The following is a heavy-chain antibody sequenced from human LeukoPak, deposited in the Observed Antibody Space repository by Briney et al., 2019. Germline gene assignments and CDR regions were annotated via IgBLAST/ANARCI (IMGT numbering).Heavy chain of an antibody. CDR3: ARRGRIVMVTAIPKDDAFDI. Sequence: ASVKVSCKASGYTFSRYGISWVRQAPGQGLEWMGWINTYNGNTNYGQKFQGRVTMTTDTSTSTAYMKLRSLRSDDTAVYYCARRGRIVMVTAIPKDDAFDIWGQGTMVTVSS. J-gene: IGHJ3*02. CDR1: GYTFSRYG. CDR2: INTYNGNT. D-gene: IGHD2-21*02. V-gene: IGHV1-18*01.